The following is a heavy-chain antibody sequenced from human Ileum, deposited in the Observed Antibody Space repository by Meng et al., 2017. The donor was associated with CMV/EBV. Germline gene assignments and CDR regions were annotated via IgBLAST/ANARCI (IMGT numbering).Heavy chain of an antibody. V-gene: IGHV3-74*01. J-gene: IGHJ4*02. Sequence: LRLSCAASGITVSDYWMHWVRQAPGKGLVWVSAIKTDGSDTRYADSVKGRFTISRDNAKNTLYLQMSSLRVEDTAVYYCARDFLHRGNWGQGSLVTVSS. CDR2: IKTDGSDT. D-gene: IGHD2/OR15-2a*01. CDR1: GITVSDYW. CDR3: ARDFLHRGN.